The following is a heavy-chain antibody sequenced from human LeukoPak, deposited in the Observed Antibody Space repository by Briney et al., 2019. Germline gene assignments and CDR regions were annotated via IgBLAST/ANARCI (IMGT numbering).Heavy chain of an antibody. J-gene: IGHJ4*02. CDR2: IIPIFGTA. CDR1: EGTFSSYA. CDR3: AREGGSGSYVDY. V-gene: IGHV1-69*13. Sequence: SVKVSCKASEGTFSSYAISWVRQAPGQGLEWMGGIIPIFGTANYAQKFQGRVTITADESTSTAYMELSSLRSEDTAVYYCAREGGSGSYVDYWGQGTLVTVSS. D-gene: IGHD3-10*01.